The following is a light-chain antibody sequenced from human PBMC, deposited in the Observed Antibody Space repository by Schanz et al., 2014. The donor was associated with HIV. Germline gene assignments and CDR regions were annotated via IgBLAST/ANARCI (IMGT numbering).Light chain of an antibody. CDR2: DVS. V-gene: IGLV2-11*01. CDR1: SSDVGGYNY. J-gene: IGLJ3*02. CDR3: ISYAGSNTWV. Sequence: QSVLTQPPSVSGAPGQRVTISCTGTSSDVGGYNYVSWYQQHPGKAPKVMIYDVSRRPSGVPDRFSGSKSGNTASLTISGLQAEDEADYYCISYAGSNTWVFGGGTKVTVL.